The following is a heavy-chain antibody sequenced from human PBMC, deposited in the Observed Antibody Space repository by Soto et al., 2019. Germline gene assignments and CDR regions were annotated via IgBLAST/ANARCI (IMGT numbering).Heavy chain of an antibody. CDR3: AKRSSGWYFDL. CDR2: ICGSGGST. V-gene: IGHV3-23*01. Sequence: EVQLLESGGGLVQPGGSLRLSCAASGFTFSSYAMSWVRQAPGKGLEWVSVICGSGGSTYYANSVKGRFTISRDNSKNTLYLQMNSLRAEDTAVYYCAKRSSGWYFDLWGRGTLVTVSS. CDR1: GFTFSSYA. J-gene: IGHJ2*01. D-gene: IGHD6-19*01.